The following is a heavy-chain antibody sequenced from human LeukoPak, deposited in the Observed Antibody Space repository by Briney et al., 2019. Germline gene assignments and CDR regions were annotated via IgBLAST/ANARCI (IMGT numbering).Heavy chain of an antibody. D-gene: IGHD3-10*01. Sequence: TGGSLRLSCAASGFTFSSYGMHWVRQAPGKGLEWVAVISYDGSNKYYADSVKGRFTISRDNSKNTLYLQMNSLRAEDTAVYYCAKDGERYYGSGSYLPPDYWGQGTLVTVSS. CDR2: ISYDGSNK. CDR1: GFTFSSYG. J-gene: IGHJ4*02. CDR3: AKDGERYYGSGSYLPPDY. V-gene: IGHV3-30*18.